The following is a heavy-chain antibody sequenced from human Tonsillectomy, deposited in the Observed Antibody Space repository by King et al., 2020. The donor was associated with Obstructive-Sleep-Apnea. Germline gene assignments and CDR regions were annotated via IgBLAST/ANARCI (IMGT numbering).Heavy chain of an antibody. V-gene: IGHV3-7*01. CDR1: GFTFTSYW. CDR2: IKQDGSEK. CDR3: AIVVLAAFDI. Sequence: VQLVESGGGLVQPGGSLRLSCAASGFTFTSYWMTWVRQAPGKGLEWVANIKQDGSEKYYVDSVKGRFTISRDNAKNSVDLQMHSLRGEDTAVYYCAIVVLAAFDIWGQGTVVTVSS. J-gene: IGHJ3*02.